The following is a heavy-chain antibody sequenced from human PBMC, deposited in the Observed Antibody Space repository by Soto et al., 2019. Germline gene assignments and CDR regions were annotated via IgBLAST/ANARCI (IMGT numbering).Heavy chain of an antibody. CDR2: INSDGSST. Sequence: GGSLRLSCAASGFTFSSYWMHWVRQAPGKGLVWVSRINSDGSSTSYADSVKGRFTISRDNAKNTLYLQMNSLRAEDTAVYYCARVPLYYYDSSGSNHAFDIWGQGTMVTVSS. J-gene: IGHJ3*02. D-gene: IGHD3-22*01. CDR1: GFTFSSYW. CDR3: ARVPLYYYDSSGSNHAFDI. V-gene: IGHV3-74*01.